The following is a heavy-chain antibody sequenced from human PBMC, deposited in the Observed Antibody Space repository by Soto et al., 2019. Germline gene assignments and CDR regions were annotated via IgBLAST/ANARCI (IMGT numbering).Heavy chain of an antibody. CDR3: AREAFYDILTGYYPPDY. J-gene: IGHJ4*02. D-gene: IGHD3-9*01. CDR2: IWYDGSNK. Sequence: GLPMRLSCAASEFTFISYGVHWVLKDQSKGLEWVAVIWYDGSNKYYADSVKGRFTISRDNSKNTLYLQMNSLRAEDKAVYYYAREAFYDILTGYYPPDYWGEGTLVTVYS. V-gene: IGHV3-33*01. CDR1: EFTFISYG.